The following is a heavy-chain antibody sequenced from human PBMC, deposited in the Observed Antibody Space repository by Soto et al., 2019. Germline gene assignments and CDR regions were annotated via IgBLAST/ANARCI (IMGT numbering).Heavy chain of an antibody. V-gene: IGHV3-23*01. J-gene: IGHJ5*02. CDR3: AKGAFNDFWSGPNWFDP. CDR2: ISGSGGST. Sequence: GSLRLSCAAPGFTFSSYAMSWVRQAPGKWLEWVSAISGSGGSTYYADSVKGRFTISRDNSKNTLYLQMNSLRAEDTAVYYCAKGAFNDFWSGPNWFDPWGQGTLVTVSS. CDR1: GFTFSSYA. D-gene: IGHD3-3*01.